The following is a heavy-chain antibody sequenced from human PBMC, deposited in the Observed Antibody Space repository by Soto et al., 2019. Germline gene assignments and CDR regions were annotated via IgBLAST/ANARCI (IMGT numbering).Heavy chain of an antibody. CDR1: GFTFSSYA. D-gene: IGHD3-10*01. J-gene: IGHJ3*02. CDR3: AKGLLWFGELFMLAFDI. V-gene: IGHV3-23*01. CDR2: ISGSGGST. Sequence: EVQLLESGGGLVQPGGSLRLSCAASGFTFSSYAMSWVRQAPGKGLEWVSAISGSGGSTYYADSVKGRFTISRNNSKNTLYLQMNSVRAEDTAVYYCAKGLLWFGELFMLAFDIWGQGTMVTVSS.